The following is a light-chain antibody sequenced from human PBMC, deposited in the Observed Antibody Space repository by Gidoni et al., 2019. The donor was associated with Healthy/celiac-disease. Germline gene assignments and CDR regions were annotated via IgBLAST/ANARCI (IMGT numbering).Light chain of an antibody. J-gene: IGKJ2*01. V-gene: IGKV1-39*01. CDR2: AAS. CDR1: QSISSY. CDR3: QQSYSTPKYT. Sequence: DIQMTPSPSSLSASVGGRVTITCRASQSISSYLNWYQQKPGKAPKLLIYAASSLQSGVPSRFSGSGSGTDFTLTISSLQPEDFATYYCQQSYSTPKYTFGQGTKLEIK.